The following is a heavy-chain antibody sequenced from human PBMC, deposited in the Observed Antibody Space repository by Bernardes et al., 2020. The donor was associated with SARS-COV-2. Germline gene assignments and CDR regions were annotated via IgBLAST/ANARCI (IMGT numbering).Heavy chain of an antibody. V-gene: IGHV4-39*01. Sequence: SETLSLTCSVSGGSISSSTYYWGWIRQPPGKGLEWIGTISNSGSTYYNPSLKSRVTVSVDTSINQFSLRLTSVSAAVAAMYYCASRGGRGPMYYFDYWGQGMMVTVSS. CDR1: GGSISSSTYY. D-gene: IGHD3-10*02. CDR2: ISNSGST. J-gene: IGHJ4*02. CDR3: ASRGGRGPMYYFDY.